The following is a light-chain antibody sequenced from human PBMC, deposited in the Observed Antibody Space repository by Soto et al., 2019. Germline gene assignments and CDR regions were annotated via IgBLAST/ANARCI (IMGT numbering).Light chain of an antibody. V-gene: IGLV8-61*01. Sequence: QAVVTQEPSFSVSPGGTVTLTCGLSSGSVSTSYYPSWFQQTPGQTPRTLIYSTNTRSSGVPDRFSGSILGNKAALTITGDRADDESDYYCVLYMGSGSWVFGGGTKLTVL. CDR1: SGSVSTSYY. CDR3: VLYMGSGSWV. J-gene: IGLJ3*02. CDR2: STN.